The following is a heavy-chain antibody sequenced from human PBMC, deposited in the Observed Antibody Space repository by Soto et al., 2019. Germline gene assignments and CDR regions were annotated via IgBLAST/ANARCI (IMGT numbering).Heavy chain of an antibody. CDR1: GGTFSSYA. CDR3: ARDMEEYSYGYIGYYYYGMDV. J-gene: IGHJ6*02. D-gene: IGHD5-18*01. Sequence: SVKVSCKASGGTFSSYAISWVRQAPGQGLEWMGGIIPIFGTANYAQKFQGRVTITADKSTSTAYMELSSLRSEDTAVYYCARDMEEYSYGYIGYYYYGMDVWGQGTTVTVSS. V-gene: IGHV1-69*06. CDR2: IIPIFGTA.